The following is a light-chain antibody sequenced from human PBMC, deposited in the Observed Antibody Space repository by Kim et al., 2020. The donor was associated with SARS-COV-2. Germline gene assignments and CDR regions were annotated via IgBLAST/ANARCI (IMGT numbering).Light chain of an antibody. J-gene: IGKJ2*03. CDR1: QSVSIN. CDR2: GAS. CDR3: QQTFSTQYS. V-gene: IGKV1-39*01. Sequence: SVSVVIRVTITCRATQSVSINLNWYQQRPGKAPRLRIDGASTLQSGVPSRFSGSGSGTGFTLTISSLQPEDFAIYYCQQTFSTQYSVGQGTKLEI.